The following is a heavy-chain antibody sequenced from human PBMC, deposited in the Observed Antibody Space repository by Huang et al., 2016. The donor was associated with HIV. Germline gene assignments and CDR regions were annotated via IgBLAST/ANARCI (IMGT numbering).Heavy chain of an antibody. CDR2: IRGSSTDI. V-gene: IGHV3-21*06. D-gene: IGHD1-7*01. Sequence: EVQLVESGGGLVRPGGSLTLSCAASGFTFSDYSMSWVRQAPGKGLEGGSHIRGSSTDIYYVDSVKGRFAISRDNAKNLLFLQMNSLRAEDTALYYCARRYNWNYVAHGFDIWGQGTMVTVSS. CDR1: GFTFSDYS. CDR3: ARRYNWNYVAHGFDI. J-gene: IGHJ3*02.